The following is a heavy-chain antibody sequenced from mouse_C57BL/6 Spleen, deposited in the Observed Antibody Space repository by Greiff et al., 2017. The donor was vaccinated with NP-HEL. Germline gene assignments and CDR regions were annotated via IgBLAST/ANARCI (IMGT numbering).Heavy chain of an antibody. D-gene: IGHD2-4*01. CDR2: IAPEDGET. V-gene: IGHV14-1*01. CDR3: TYYDGFAY. Sequence: VQLQQSGAELVRPGASVKLSCTASGFNIKDYYMHWVKQRPEQGLEWIGRIAPEDGETEYAPKFQGKATMTADTSSNTAYLQLSSLTSEDTAVYYCTYYDGFAYWGQGTLVTVSA. J-gene: IGHJ3*01. CDR1: GFNIKDYY.